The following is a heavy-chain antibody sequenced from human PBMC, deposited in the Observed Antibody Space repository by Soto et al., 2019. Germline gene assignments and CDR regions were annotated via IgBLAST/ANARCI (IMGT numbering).Heavy chain of an antibody. CDR1: GYSFTSYW. CDR2: IYPGDSDT. CDR3: ARGVVLSNYGGNWYFDL. J-gene: IGHJ2*01. V-gene: IGHV5-51*01. D-gene: IGHD4-17*01. Sequence: GESLKISCKGSGYSFTSYWIGWVRQMPGKGLEWMGIIYPGDSDTGYSPSFQGQVPISADKSISTAYLQWSSLKASDTAMYYCARGVVLSNYGGNWYFDLWGRGTLVTVSS.